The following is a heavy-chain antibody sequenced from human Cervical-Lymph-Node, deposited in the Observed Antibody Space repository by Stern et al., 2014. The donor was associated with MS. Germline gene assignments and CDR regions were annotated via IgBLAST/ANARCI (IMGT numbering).Heavy chain of an antibody. J-gene: IGHJ5*02. CDR3: ARGSGDNWFGP. CDR1: GG. V-gene: IGHV1-69*06. D-gene: IGHD3-10*01. CDR2: VIPFVGTP. Sequence: VQLEESGAEVKKPGSSVKLSCKSSGGISWVRQAPGQGLEWMGGVIPFVGTPNYAQKFQGRVTIIADTSANTTYLHLSRLTSADTAVYYCARGSGDNWFGPWGQGTLVTVSS.